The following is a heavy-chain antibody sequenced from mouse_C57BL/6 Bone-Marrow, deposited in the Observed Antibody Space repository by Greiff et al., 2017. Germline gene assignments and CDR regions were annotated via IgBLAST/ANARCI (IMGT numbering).Heavy chain of an antibody. CDR2: IRNKANNHAT. V-gene: IGHV6-6*01. CDR1: GFTFSDAW. CDR3: TSPRIYYYGSSYADY. D-gene: IGHD1-1*01. J-gene: IGHJ2*01. Sequence: EVQRVESGGGLVQPGGSMKLSCAASGFTFSDAWMDWVRQSPEKGLEWVAEIRNKANNHATYYAESVKGRFTISRDDSKSSVYLQMNSLRAEDTGIYYCTSPRIYYYGSSYADYWGQGTTLTVSS.